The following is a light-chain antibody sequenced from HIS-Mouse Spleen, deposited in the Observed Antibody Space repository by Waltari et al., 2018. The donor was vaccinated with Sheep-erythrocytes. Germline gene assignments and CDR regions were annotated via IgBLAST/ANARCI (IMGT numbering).Light chain of an antibody. CDR3: QQLNSYPPRVT. CDR1: QGISSY. V-gene: IGKV1-9*01. CDR2: AAS. J-gene: IGKJ4*01. Sequence: DIHLTQSPSFLSASVGDRVTITCRASQGISSYLAWYQQKPGKAPKLLIYAASTLQSGVPSRFSGSGSGTEFTLTISSLQPEDFATYYCQQLNSYPPRVTFGGGTKVEIK.